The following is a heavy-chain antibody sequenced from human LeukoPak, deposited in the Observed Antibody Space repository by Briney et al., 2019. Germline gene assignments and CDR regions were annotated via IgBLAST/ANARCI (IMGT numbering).Heavy chain of an antibody. D-gene: IGHD3-10*01. CDR1: GGSISSGDYF. J-gene: IGHJ4*02. Sequence: PSQTLSLTCTVSGGSISSGDYFWSWIRQPPGKGLEWIGYIHYSGSNFYNPSLKSRVTISVDTSKNQFSLNLSSVTAADTAVYHCARDPGAYPYYFDYWGQGTLVTVSS. CDR2: IHYSGSN. CDR3: ARDPGAYPYYFDY. V-gene: IGHV4-30-4*01.